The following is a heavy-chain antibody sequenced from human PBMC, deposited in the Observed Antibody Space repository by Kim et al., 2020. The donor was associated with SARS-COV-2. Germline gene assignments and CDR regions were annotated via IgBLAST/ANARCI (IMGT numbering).Heavy chain of an antibody. V-gene: IGHV4-59*09. J-gene: IGHJ4*02. CDR3: ARGGRGYSGYVDY. Sequence: STPSLKSRVTISADSSKNQFSLKLSSVTAADTAVYYCARGGRGYSGYVDYWGQGTLVTVSS. D-gene: IGHD5-12*01.